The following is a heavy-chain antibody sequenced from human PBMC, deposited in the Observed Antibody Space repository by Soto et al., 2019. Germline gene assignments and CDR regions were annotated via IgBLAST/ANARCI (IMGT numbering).Heavy chain of an antibody. D-gene: IGHD3-10*01. CDR1: GFTFSDYY. V-gene: IGHV3-11*05. CDR3: ARDMEYGSGSYYLDV. Sequence: GGSLRLSCAASGFTFSDYYMSWIRQAPGKGLEWVSYISSSSSYTNYADSVKGRFTISRDNAKNSLYLQMNSLRAEDTAVYYCARDMEYGSGSYYLDVWGQGTTVTVSS. CDR2: ISSSSSYT. J-gene: IGHJ6*02.